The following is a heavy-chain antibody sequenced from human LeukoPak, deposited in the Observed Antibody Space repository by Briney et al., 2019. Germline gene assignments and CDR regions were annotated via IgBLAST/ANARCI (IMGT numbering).Heavy chain of an antibody. J-gene: IGHJ6*03. D-gene: IGHD3-22*01. CDR2: IYYSGST. Sequence: SETLSLTCTVSGGSISSYYWSWIRQPPAKGLEWIGNIYYSGSTNYNPSLKSRVTISVDTSKNQFSLKLSSVTAADTAVYYCTRGSIAYYYMDVWGKGTTVTISS. V-gene: IGHV4-59*01. CDR3: TRGSIAYYYMDV. CDR1: GGSISSYY.